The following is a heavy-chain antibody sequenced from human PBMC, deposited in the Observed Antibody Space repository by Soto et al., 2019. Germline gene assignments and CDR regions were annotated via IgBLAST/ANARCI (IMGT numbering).Heavy chain of an antibody. D-gene: IGHD3-22*01. CDR3: ARIRTYYYSSGSLNY. CDR2: INPNNGGT. V-gene: IGHV1-2*02. CDR1: GYTFTGFY. J-gene: IGHJ4*02. Sequence: ASVKVSCKASGYTFTGFYLHWVRRAPGQGLEWMGWINPNNGGTNYAQRFQGRVIMTRDTSITTAYMEVSRLRSDDTAVYYCARIRTYYYSSGSLNYWGQGSQVTVSS.